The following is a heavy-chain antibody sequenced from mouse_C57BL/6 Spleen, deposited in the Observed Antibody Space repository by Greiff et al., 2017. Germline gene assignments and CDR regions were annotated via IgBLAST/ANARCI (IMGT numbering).Heavy chain of an antibody. CDR3: ARTDYGSSYEFAY. CDR2: IWGGGST. V-gene: IGHV2-2*01. J-gene: IGHJ3*01. CDR1: GFSLTSYG. D-gene: IGHD1-1*01. Sequence: QVQLQQSGPGLVQPSQSLSITCTVSGFSLTSYGVHWVRQSPGKGLEWLGVIWGGGSTDYNAAFISRLSISKDNSKSQVFFKMNSLQADDTAIYYCARTDYGSSYEFAYWGQETLVTVSA.